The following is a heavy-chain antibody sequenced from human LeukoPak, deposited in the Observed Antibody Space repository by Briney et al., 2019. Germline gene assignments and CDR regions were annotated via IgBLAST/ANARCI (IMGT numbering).Heavy chain of an antibody. V-gene: IGHV3-23*01. CDR2: ISGSGGST. CDR3: AKDPVTTVVYIFAY. J-gene: IGHJ4*02. CDR1: GFTFSSYA. Sequence: PGGSLRLSCAASGFTFSSYAMSWVRQAPGKGLEWVSGISGSGGSTFYADSVKCRFTISRDNSKKTLYLQMNSLRAEDTAVYYCAKDPVTTVVYIFAYWGQGSLVTVSS. D-gene: IGHD4-23*01.